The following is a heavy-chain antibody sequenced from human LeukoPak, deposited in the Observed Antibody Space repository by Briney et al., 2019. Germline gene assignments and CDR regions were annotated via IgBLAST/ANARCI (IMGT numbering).Heavy chain of an antibody. J-gene: IGHJ4*02. Sequence: GGSLRLSCAASGFTFSSHGMNWVRQAPGKGLEWVSGIRGDGVTTYYADSVKGRFTISRDDSENTLHLQMNSLRAEDTAVYYCAKDTYGLARVTMVGGDYWGQGTLVTVSS. CDR1: GFTFSSHG. CDR2: IRGDGVTT. CDR3: AKDTYGLARVTMVGGDY. V-gene: IGHV3-23*01. D-gene: IGHD3-10*02.